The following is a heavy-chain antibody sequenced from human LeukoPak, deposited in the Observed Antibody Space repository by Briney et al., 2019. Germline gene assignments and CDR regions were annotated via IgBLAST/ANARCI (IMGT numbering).Heavy chain of an antibody. CDR1: GGSISSYY. CDR2: IFYTGST. CDR3: ARDSRLGSCSDY. D-gene: IGHD1-26*01. V-gene: IGHV4-59*01. Sequence: SETLSLTCTVSGGSISSYYWSWIRQPPGKGLEWIGYIFYTGSTNYNPSLKSRVTMSADTSKNQFSLKLTSVTAADTAVYYCARDSRLGSCSDYWGQGTLVTVSS. J-gene: IGHJ4*02.